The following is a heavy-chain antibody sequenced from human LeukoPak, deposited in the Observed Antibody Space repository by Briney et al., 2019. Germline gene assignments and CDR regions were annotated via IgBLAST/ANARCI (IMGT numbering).Heavy chain of an antibody. Sequence: PGGSLRLSCAASGFTFNSYAMQWVRQAPGKGLEWVAVIASDGSNKYYADSVKGRFTISRDNSKTALYLQMNSLKPEDTAVYYCARGALGYNVYDQTVDYWGQGNRVTVSS. CDR3: ARGALGYNVYDQTVDY. CDR1: GFTFNSYA. J-gene: IGHJ4*02. V-gene: IGHV3-30-3*01. CDR2: IASDGSNK. D-gene: IGHD5/OR15-5a*01.